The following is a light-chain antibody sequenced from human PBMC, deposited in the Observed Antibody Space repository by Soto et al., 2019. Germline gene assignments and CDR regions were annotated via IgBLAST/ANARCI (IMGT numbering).Light chain of an antibody. V-gene: IGLV8-61*01. CDR2: NTN. CDR3: ILHMGSAIWV. Sequence: QAVVTQEPSLSVSPGGTVTLTCGLSSGSVYTSYYPSWYQLTPGQTPRTLIHNTNIRSSGVPDRFSGSILGNKAALTITGAQADDESHYYCILHMGSAIWVFGGGTTLTVL. CDR1: SGSVYTSYY. J-gene: IGLJ3*02.